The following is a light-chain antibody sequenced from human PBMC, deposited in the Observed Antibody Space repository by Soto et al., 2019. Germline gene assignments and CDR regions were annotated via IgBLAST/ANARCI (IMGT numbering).Light chain of an antibody. CDR1: SSDVGGYNY. CDR2: DVS. Sequence: QSVLTQPASVSGSTGQSITISCTGTSSDVGGYNYVSWYQQHPGKAPNLMIYDVSNRPSGVSNRFSVSKSGNTASLTISGLQSEDEADYSCSSYTSTVVFGGVTQLTVL. V-gene: IGLV2-14*01. J-gene: IGLJ2*01. CDR3: SSYTSTVV.